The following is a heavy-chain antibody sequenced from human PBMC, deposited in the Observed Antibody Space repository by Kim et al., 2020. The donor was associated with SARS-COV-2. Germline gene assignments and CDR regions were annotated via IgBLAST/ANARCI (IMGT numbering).Heavy chain of an antibody. D-gene: IGHD6-19*01. Sequence: SVKGRFTISRDNAKNSLYLQMNSLRAEDTAVYYCARVKLSSSGWPYYFDYWGQGTLVTVSS. V-gene: IGHV3-7*04. J-gene: IGHJ4*02. CDR3: ARVKLSSSGWPYYFDY.